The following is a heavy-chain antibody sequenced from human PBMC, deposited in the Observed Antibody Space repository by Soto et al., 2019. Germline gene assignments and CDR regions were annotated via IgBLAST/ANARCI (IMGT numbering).Heavy chain of an antibody. CDR1: GYTFTGYY. J-gene: IGHJ6*03. Sequence: ASVKVSCKASGYTFTGYYMHWVRQAPGQGLEWMGWINPNSGGTNYAQKFQGWVTMTRDTSISTAYMELSRLRSDDTAVYYCARHSLGDWGRGNYMDVWGKGTTVTVSS. CDR2: INPNSGGT. V-gene: IGHV1-2*04. D-gene: IGHD7-27*01. CDR3: ARHSLGDWGRGNYMDV.